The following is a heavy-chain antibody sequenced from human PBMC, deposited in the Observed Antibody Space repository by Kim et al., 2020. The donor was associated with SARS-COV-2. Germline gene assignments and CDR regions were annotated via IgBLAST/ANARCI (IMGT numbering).Heavy chain of an antibody. J-gene: IGHJ3*01. D-gene: IGHD3-10*01. CDR3: AKSLWFRVFWPDAFDF. V-gene: IGHV3-23*01. Sequence: GGSLRLSCAASGFTFNSFAMNWVRQAPGKGLEWVSVIGGSDGNTYYADSVKGRFTISRDNSKNTLYLQMDSLRADDTAIYYCAKSLWFRVFWPDAFDFWGQGTMVTVSA. CDR1: GFTFNSFA. CDR2: IGGSDGNT.